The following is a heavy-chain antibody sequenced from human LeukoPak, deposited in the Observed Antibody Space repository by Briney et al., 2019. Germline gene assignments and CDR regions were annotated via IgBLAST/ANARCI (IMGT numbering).Heavy chain of an antibody. CDR1: GYRFPGSW. Sequence: GESLKISCEASGYRFPGSWIGWVRQVPGKGLEWMGIIYPADSDTRYSPSFRGQVTMSPDKSINTAYLQWSSLKASDTAMYYCARRITGTTNFDFWGQGTLVTVSS. D-gene: IGHD1-14*01. J-gene: IGHJ4*02. CDR3: ARRITGTTNFDF. CDR2: IYPADSDT. V-gene: IGHV5-51*01.